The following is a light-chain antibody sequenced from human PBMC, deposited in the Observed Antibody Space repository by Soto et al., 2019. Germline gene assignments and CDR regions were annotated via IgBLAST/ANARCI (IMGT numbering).Light chain of an antibody. CDR1: QSVSRY. CDR3: QQRSNWPLT. J-gene: IGKJ4*01. Sequence: EIVLTQSLGTLSLSPGERANLSCRASQSVSRYLFWYQQQPGQAPRLLIYDASNRATGIPARFSGSGSGTDFTLTISSLEPEDFAVYYCQQRSNWPLTFGGGTK. CDR2: DAS. V-gene: IGKV3-11*01.